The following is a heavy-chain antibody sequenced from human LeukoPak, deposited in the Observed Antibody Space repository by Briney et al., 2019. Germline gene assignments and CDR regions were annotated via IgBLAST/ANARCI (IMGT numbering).Heavy chain of an antibody. J-gene: IGHJ4*02. CDR2: IRLDGSNK. V-gene: IGHV3-30*02. D-gene: IGHD5-24*01. Sequence: PGGSLRLSCAASAFTFSSYAMHWVRQAPGKGLEWVAFIRLDGSNKHYADSVKGRFTISRDNSKNTLYLQMNSLRAEDTAVYYCAKDSEMATLDYWGQGTLVTVSS. CDR1: AFTFSSYA. CDR3: AKDSEMATLDY.